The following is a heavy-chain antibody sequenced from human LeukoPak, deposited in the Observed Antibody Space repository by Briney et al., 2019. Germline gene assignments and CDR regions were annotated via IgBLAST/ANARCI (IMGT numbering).Heavy chain of an antibody. D-gene: IGHD1-14*01. CDR2: INGDGSGT. J-gene: IGHJ4*02. CDR3: AREFRKPSTGD. CDR1: GFTFSSYW. V-gene: IGHV3-74*01. Sequence: PGGSLRLSCAASGFTFSSYWMHWVRQAPGKGLVWVSRINGDGSGTTYADSVKGRFTISRDNAKNTLYLQMNSLRAEDTAVYFCAREFRKPSTGDWGQGTLVTVSS.